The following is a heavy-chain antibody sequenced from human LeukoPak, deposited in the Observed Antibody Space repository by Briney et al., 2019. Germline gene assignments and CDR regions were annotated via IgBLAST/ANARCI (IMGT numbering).Heavy chain of an antibody. J-gene: IGHJ2*01. Sequence: PGGSLRLSCAASGFTFSSYWMSWVRQAPGKGLEWVSSISSSSSYIYYADSVKGRFTISRDNAKNSLYLQMNSLRAEDTAVYYCARDGSTTVTPYWYFDLWGRGTLVTVSS. CDR1: GFTFSSYW. V-gene: IGHV3-21*01. CDR2: ISSSSSYI. CDR3: ARDGSTTVTPYWYFDL. D-gene: IGHD4-17*01.